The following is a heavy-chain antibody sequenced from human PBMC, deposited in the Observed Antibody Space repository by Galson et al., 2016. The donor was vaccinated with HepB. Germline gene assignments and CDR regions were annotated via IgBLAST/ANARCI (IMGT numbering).Heavy chain of an antibody. D-gene: IGHD2-21*01. CDR1: GFTFSTYA. CDR3: VKEFVATGAVVGDY. J-gene: IGHJ4*02. Sequence: SLRLSCAASGFTFSTYAMGWVRQAPGKGLEWVSAISNSGGITYYADSVKGCFTISRDNSKDTLYLQMNSLRVEDTALYYCVKEFVATGAVVGDYWGQGTLVSVSS. CDR2: ISNSGGIT. V-gene: IGHV3-23*01.